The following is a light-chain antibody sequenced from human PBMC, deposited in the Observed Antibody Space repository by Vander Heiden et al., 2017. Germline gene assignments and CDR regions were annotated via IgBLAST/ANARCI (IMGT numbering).Light chain of an antibody. J-gene: IGKJ2*01. CDR2: KAS. CDR3: QQYSNYPST. Sequence: DIQMTQSPSSLSGSVGDRVTFTCRASQSISSWLAWYQQKPGKAPKVLIYKASTLESGVPSRFSGSGSGTEYTLTISGLQPDDFATYFCQQYSNYPSTFGQGTKLQIK. CDR1: QSISSW. V-gene: IGKV1-5*03.